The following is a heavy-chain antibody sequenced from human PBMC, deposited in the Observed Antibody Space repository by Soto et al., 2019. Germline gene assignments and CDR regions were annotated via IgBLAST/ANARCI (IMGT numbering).Heavy chain of an antibody. D-gene: IGHD6-19*01. J-gene: IGHJ4*02. CDR1: GFTFSSYA. CDR3: AKDLCGIGCHSDS. CDR2: ISGSGGST. V-gene: IGHV3-23*01. Sequence: PGGSLRLSCAASGFTFSSYAMSWVRQAPGKGLEWVSAISGSGGSTYYADSVKGRFTISRDNSKNTLYLQMNSLRAEDTAVYYCAKDLCGIGCHSDSGGKETLSTVPS.